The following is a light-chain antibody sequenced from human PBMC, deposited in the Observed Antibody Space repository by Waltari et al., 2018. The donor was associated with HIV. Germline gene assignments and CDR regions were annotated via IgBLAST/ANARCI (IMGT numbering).Light chain of an antibody. CDR1: SSDVGGYNY. CDR2: DVS. CDR3: SSYTSSSTLAWV. Sequence: QSALTQPASVSGSPGQSITISCTGTSSDVGGYNYVSWYQQHPGKAPKLMIYDVSKRPSGVCTRFSGSKSGNTASLTISGLQAEDEADYYCSSYTSSSTLAWVFGGGTKLTVL. J-gene: IGLJ3*02. V-gene: IGLV2-14*01.